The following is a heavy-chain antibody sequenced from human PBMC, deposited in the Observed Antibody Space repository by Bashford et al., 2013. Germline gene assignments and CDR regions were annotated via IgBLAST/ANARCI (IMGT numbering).Heavy chain of an antibody. J-gene: IGHJ4*02. V-gene: IGHV1-2*02. CDR2: INPNSGGT. CDR3: ARDQLEGPAAIYCSGGSCYSGDEPFDY. Sequence: ASVKVSCKASGYTFTGYYMHWVRQAPGQGLEWMGWINPNSGGTNYAQKFQGRVTMTRDTSISTAYMELSRLRSDDTAVYYCARDQLEGPAAIYCSGGSCYSGDEPFDYVGPGEPW. D-gene: IGHD2-15*01. CDR1: GYTFTGYY.